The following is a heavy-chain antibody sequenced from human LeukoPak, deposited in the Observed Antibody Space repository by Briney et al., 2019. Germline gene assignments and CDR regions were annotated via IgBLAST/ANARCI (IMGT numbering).Heavy chain of an antibody. CDR3: ARDNRGSLDY. CDR2: IDPSSGST. V-gene: IGHV1-2*06. J-gene: IGHJ4*02. Sequence: ASVKVSCKTSGYTFTDPAYHLHWVRQAPGQGLEWMGRIDPSSGSTTYAQDLQGRVAMTWATSISTAYMDLTRLRSDDTAVYYCARDNRGSLDYWGQGTQVTVS. D-gene: IGHD3-16*01. CDR1: GYTFTDPAYH.